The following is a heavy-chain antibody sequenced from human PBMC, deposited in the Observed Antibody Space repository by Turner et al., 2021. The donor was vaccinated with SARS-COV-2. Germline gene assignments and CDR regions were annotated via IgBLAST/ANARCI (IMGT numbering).Heavy chain of an antibody. CDR2: ITSSDT. CDR3: VRDKDSSEYYY. J-gene: IGHJ4*02. CDR1: GFTFSSYS. Sequence: EVQLVESGGGLVRPGGSMSLSCAASGFTFSSYSMNWVRQAPGKWLEMVSSITSSDTYYADSVNGRFTISRDNAKNSLYLQMNSLRAEDTAVYYCVRDKDSSEYYYWGQGTLVTVSS. V-gene: IGHV3-21*01. D-gene: IGHD3-22*01.